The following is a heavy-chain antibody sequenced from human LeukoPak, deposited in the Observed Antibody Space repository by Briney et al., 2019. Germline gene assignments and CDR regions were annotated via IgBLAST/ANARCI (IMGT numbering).Heavy chain of an antibody. CDR1: GFTFSSYG. V-gene: IGHV3-30*18. D-gene: IGHD1-26*01. Sequence: GGSLRLSCAGSGFTFSSYGMHWVRQAPGKGLEWVAVISYDGSNKYYADSVKGRFTISRDNSKNTLYLQMNSLRAEDTAVYYCAKDRLVGATSHFDYWGQGTLVTVSS. J-gene: IGHJ4*02. CDR3: AKDRLVGATSHFDY. CDR2: ISYDGSNK.